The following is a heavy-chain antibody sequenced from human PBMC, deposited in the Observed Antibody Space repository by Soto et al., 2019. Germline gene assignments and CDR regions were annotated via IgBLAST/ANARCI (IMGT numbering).Heavy chain of an antibody. J-gene: IGHJ4*02. CDR2: INPKSGGT. CDR3: ARDDYGGKSDKFLDY. CDR1: GYTFSAYY. D-gene: IGHD4-17*01. V-gene: IGHV1-2*02. Sequence: QVQLVQSGAEVKKPGASIKVSCKASGYTFSAYYIHWVRQAPGQGLEWMGWINPKSGGTNNAQKFQGRVTMTSDTSISTASMELSRLTSDDTAVYYCARDDYGGKSDKFLDYWGQGTLVTVSS.